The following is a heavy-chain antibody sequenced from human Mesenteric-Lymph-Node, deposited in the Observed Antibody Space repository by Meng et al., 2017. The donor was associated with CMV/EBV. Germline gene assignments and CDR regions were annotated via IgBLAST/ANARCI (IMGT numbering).Heavy chain of an antibody. CDR3: ARALFGIAAAADY. Sequence: ASVKVSCKASGYTFTGYYMHWVRQAPGQGLEWMGWVNPNSGNTGYAQKFQGRVTITRNTSISTAYMELSSLKSEDTAVYYCARALFGIAAAADYWGQGTLVTVSS. CDR1: GYTFTGYY. V-gene: IGHV1-8*03. CDR2: VNPNSGNT. J-gene: IGHJ4*02. D-gene: IGHD6-13*01.